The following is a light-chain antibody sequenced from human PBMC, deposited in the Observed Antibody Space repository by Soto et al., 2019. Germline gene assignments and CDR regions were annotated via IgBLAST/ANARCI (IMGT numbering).Light chain of an antibody. Sequence: EIVLTQSPGTLSLSPGERATLSCRASQSVRSSYLAWYQQRPGQAPRLLMYGASNRANGIPDRFSGRGSGTEFTLTINSLQPEDFATYYCQQYKSYLRTFGQGTKVDIK. V-gene: IGKV3-20*01. CDR3: QQYKSYLRT. CDR2: GAS. J-gene: IGKJ1*01. CDR1: QSVRSSY.